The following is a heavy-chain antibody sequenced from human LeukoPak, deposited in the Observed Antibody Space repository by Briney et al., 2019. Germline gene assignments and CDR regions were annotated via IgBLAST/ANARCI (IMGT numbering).Heavy chain of an antibody. J-gene: IGHJ4*02. CDR2: ISSSGGST. V-gene: IGHV3-23*01. CDR1: GFTLRSYT. Sequence: GGSLRLSCAASGFTLRSYTMNWVRQAPGKGLEWVSIISSSGGSTYYADSVKGRFTISRDNSKNTLYLQMNSLRAEDTAVYYCARDRYSSGCFDWGQGTLVTVSS. CDR3: ARDRYSSGCFD. D-gene: IGHD6-19*01.